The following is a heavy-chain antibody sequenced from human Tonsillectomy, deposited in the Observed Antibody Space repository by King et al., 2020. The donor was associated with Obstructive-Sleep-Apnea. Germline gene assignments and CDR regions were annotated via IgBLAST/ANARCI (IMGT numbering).Heavy chain of an antibody. V-gene: IGHV4-39*07. J-gene: IGHJ3*02. CDR3: ARSTYYYDISGRHDAFDI. D-gene: IGHD3-22*01. Sequence: QLQESGPGLLKPSETLSLTCTVSGGSIRDSGYSWGWIRQPPGKGLEWIGTTSYSGSTYYNPSLKSRVTISVDTSKNLFSLKLTSVTAADTAVYYCARSTYYYDISGRHDAFDIWGQGTMVTVSS. CDR1: GGSIRDSGYS. CDR2: TSYSGST.